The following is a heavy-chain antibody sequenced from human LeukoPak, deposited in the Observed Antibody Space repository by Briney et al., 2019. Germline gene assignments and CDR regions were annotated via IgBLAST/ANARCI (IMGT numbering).Heavy chain of an antibody. CDR3: ARGAANYYDGSGYTYYFDY. V-gene: IGHV1-69*13. J-gene: IGHJ4*02. CDR2: IIPIFGTA. Sequence: SVKVSCKASGGTFSSYAISWVRQAPGQGLEWMGGIIPIFGTANYAQKFQGRVTITADESTSTAYVELSSLRSEDTAVYYCARGAANYYDGSGYTYYFDYWGQGTLVTVSS. CDR1: GGTFSSYA. D-gene: IGHD3-22*01.